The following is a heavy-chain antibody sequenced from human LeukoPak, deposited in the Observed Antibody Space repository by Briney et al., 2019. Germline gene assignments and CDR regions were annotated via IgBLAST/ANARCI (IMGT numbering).Heavy chain of an antibody. CDR1: GYTFTSYG. J-gene: IGHJ6*03. CDR2: ISAYNGNT. V-gene: IGHV1-18*01. CDR3: ARVPAAAGNHYYYYCYMDV. Sequence: GASVKVSCKASGYTFTSYGISWVRQAPGQGLEWMGWISAYNGNTNYAQKLQGRVTMTTDTSTSTAYMELRSLRSDDTAVYYCARVPAAAGNHYYYYCYMDVWGKGTTVTVSS. D-gene: IGHD6-13*01.